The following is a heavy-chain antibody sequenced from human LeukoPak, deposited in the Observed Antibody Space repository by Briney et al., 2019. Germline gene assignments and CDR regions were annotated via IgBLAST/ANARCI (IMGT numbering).Heavy chain of an antibody. CDR1: GGSISSGGYY. Sequence: SETLSLTCTVSGGSISSGGYYWSWIRQHPGKGLEWIGYIYYSGSTYYNPSLKSRVTISVDTSKNQFSLKLSSMTAADTAVYYCARGVAYYYGSGRPDYWGQGTLVTVSS. CDR3: ARGVAYYYGSGRPDY. J-gene: IGHJ4*02. CDR2: IYYSGST. D-gene: IGHD3-10*01. V-gene: IGHV4-31*03.